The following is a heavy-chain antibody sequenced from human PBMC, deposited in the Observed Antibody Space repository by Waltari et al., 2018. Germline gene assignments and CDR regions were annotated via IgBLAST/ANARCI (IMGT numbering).Heavy chain of an antibody. CDR2: IYWNDDD. Sequence: QITLKESGPTVVKPTQTLTVTFTVSGFSLATSGVGVGWIRQPPGKAPEWLAIIYWNDDDYYNPALQSRLTITRDPSKNQVVLTLTNVDPVDTATYYCVRTPPSGSYPTYYYFDLWGRGTLVTVSS. J-gene: IGHJ2*01. CDR3: VRTPPSGSYPTYYYFDL. V-gene: IGHV2-5*01. D-gene: IGHD3-10*01. CDR1: GFSLATSGVG.